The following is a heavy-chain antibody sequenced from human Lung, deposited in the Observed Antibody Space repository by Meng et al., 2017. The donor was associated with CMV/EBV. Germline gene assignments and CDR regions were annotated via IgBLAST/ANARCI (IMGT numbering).Heavy chain of an antibody. CDR1: GGSISSSSYY. Sequence: SETLSLXCTVSGGSISSSSYYWGWIRQPPGKGLEWIGSIYYSGSTYYNPSLKSRVTISVDTSKNQFSLKLSSVTAADTAVYYCARQGSVYYYDSSGQSPDYWGHGTLVTVSS. D-gene: IGHD3-22*01. J-gene: IGHJ4*01. V-gene: IGHV4-39*01. CDR3: ARQGSVYYYDSSGQSPDY. CDR2: IYYSGST.